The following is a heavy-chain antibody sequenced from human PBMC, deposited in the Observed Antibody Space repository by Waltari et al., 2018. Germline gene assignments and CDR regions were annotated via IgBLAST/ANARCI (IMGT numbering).Heavy chain of an antibody. Sequence: QVQLVQSGAEVKKPGASVKVSCKASGYTFTGYYMHWVRQAPGQGLEWMGWSNPNGGGTNYAQKFQGRVTMTRETCISTAYMELSRLRSDDTAVDYWASLVVPAAMRGAYYYGMDVWGQGTTVTVSS. J-gene: IGHJ6*02. CDR2: SNPNGGGT. V-gene: IGHV1-2*02. CDR1: GYTFTGYY. D-gene: IGHD2-2*01. CDR3: ASLVVPAAMRGAYYYGMDV.